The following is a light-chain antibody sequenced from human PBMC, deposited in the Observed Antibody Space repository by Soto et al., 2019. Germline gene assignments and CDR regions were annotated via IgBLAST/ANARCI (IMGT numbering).Light chain of an antibody. V-gene: IGKV1-5*01. CDR3: QQLYTYPLT. CDR2: AAS. J-gene: IGKJ4*02. CDR1: QSISSW. Sequence: DIQMTQSPSTLSASVGDRVTITCRASQSISSWLAWYQRKPGKAPKLLIYAASTLHSGVPSRCSGSGSGTEFTLTISSLQPEDFATYYCQQLYTYPLTFGGGTKVDIK.